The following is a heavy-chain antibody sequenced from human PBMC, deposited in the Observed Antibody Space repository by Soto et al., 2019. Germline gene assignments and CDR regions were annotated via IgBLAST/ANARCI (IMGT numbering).Heavy chain of an antibody. Sequence: SETLSLTCTVYGGSFSGYYWSWIRLPPGKGLEWIGEINHSGSTNYNPSLKSRVTISVDTSKNQFSLKLSSVTAADTAVYYCARGYDYYYYGMDVWGQGTTVTVSS. CDR2: INHSGST. CDR3: ARGYDYYYYGMDV. V-gene: IGHV4-34*01. J-gene: IGHJ6*02. CDR1: GGSFSGYY.